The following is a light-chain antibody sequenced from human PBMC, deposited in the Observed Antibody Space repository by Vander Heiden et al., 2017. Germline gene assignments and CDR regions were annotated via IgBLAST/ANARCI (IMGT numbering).Light chain of an antibody. Sequence: RRTQSPSYLYAYVGDRVTITCRASQSINRYLNWYQQKPGKAPKFLIYAASSLQSGVPSSFSVSGSGTDLTPTTIRLQPDDFATYYCQQNYGTLLTFCQGSKLEFK. J-gene: IGKJ1*01. CDR2: AAS. V-gene: IGKV1-39*01. CDR3: QQNYGTLLT. CDR1: QSINRY.